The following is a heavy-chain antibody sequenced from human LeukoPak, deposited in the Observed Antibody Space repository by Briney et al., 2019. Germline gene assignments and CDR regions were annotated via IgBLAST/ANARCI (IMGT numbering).Heavy chain of an antibody. V-gene: IGHV4-39*01. D-gene: IGHD1-1*01. CDR3: ARNMEHYYYYYMDV. Sequence: SETLSLTCTVSGGSISSSSYYWGWIRQPPGKGLEWIGNIYYSGSTYYNPSLKSQVTISVDTSKNQFSLKLSSVTAADTAVYYCARNMEHYYYYYMDVWGKGTTVTVSS. CDR1: GGSISSSSYY. CDR2: IYYSGST. J-gene: IGHJ6*03.